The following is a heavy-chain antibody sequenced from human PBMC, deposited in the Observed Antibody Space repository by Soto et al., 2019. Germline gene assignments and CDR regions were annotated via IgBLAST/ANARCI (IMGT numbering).Heavy chain of an antibody. D-gene: IGHD3-10*01. Sequence: QVQLVESGGGVVQPGRSLRLSCAASEFTFSNYGMPWARQAPGKGLEWVAVILNDGSNRYHADSVKDRFTISRDNSKNTLYLQMNSLRAEDTAVYYCARDDEYSGNGMDVWGQGTTVPVS. CDR2: ILNDGSNR. J-gene: IGHJ6*02. V-gene: IGHV3-33*01. CDR3: ARDDEYSGNGMDV. CDR1: EFTFSNYG.